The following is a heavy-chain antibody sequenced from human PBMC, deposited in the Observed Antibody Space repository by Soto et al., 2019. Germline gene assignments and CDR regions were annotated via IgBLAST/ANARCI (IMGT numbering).Heavy chain of an antibody. Sequence: QITLKESGPTLVKPTQTLTLTCTFSGFSLSTSGVGVGWIRQPPGKALEWLALIYWDDDKRYSPSLKSRLTITKDTSKNQVVLTMTNMDPVDTATYYCAHTSSSSRYYYYYDMDVWGKGTTVTVSS. CDR2: IYWDDDK. D-gene: IGHD6-6*01. J-gene: IGHJ6*03. CDR3: AHTSSSSRYYYYYDMDV. CDR1: GFSLSTSGVG. V-gene: IGHV2-5*02.